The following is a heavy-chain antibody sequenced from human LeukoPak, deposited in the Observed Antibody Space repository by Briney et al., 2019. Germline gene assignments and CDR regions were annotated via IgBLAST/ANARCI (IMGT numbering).Heavy chain of an antibody. J-gene: IGHJ4*02. D-gene: IGHD6-19*01. CDR1: GYTLTSYY. CDR3: ARDYSSGWPNFDY. CDR2: INPSGGST. Sequence: ASVKVSCKASGYTLTSYYLHWVRQAPGQGLEWMAIINPSGGSTSHAQKFQGRVTMTRDTSASTVYMELSSLRSEDTAVYYCARDYSSGWPNFDYWGQGTLVTVSS. V-gene: IGHV1-46*01.